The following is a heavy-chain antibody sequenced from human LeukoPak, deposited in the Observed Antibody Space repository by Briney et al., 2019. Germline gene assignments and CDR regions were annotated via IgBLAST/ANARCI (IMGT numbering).Heavy chain of an antibody. Sequence: ASVKVSCKASGYTFTSYDINWVRQATGQGLEWMGWISAYNGNTNYAQKLQGRVTMTTDTSTSTAYMEVRSLTSDDTAVYYCARGRVAADWYFDLWGRGTLVTVSS. J-gene: IGHJ2*01. CDR2: ISAYNGNT. CDR3: ARGRVAADWYFDL. CDR1: GYTFTSYD. D-gene: IGHD6-19*01. V-gene: IGHV1-18*01.